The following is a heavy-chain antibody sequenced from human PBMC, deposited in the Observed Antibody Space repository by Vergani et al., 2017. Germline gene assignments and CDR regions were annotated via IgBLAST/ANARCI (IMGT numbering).Heavy chain of an antibody. Sequence: EEKVVEYGGGLVQPGGSLRISCAASGFTFDDYAMHWVREAPGKGLEWVSGISLNSGSIGYADSVKGRFNISRDNAKNSLYLQMNSLRAEDTALYYCAKGSWGILGAENWFDPWGQGTLVTVSS. V-gene: IGHV3-9*01. D-gene: IGHD3-10*01. CDR2: ISLNSGSI. CDR3: AKGSWGILGAENWFDP. CDR1: GFTFDDYA. J-gene: IGHJ5*02.